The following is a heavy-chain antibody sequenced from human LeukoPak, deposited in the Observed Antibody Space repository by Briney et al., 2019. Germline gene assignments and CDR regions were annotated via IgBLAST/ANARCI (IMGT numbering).Heavy chain of an antibody. CDR1: GFIFSNFA. V-gene: IGHV3-30-3*01. J-gene: IGHJ3*01. Sequence: GGSLRLSYAASGFIFSNFAMHWVRQAPGKGLEWLAVISHEGGNTNYADSVKGRFTVSRDNSKNTLFLQMNTLKFQDTSLYYCARDWDPLPTAIGSAAFDLWGQGTLGTVSS. D-gene: IGHD2-21*02. CDR3: ARDWDPLPTAIGSAAFDL. CDR2: ISHEGGNT.